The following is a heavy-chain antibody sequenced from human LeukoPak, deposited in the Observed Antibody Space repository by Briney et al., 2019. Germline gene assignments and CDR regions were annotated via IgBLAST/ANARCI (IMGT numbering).Heavy chain of an antibody. CDR3: ARSAVARIDY. CDR1: GGSISSSSYY. D-gene: IGHD6-19*01. J-gene: IGHJ4*02. CDR2: IYYSGST. Sequence: PSETLSLTCTVSGGSISSSSYYWGWIRQPPGKGLEWIGSIYYSGSTNYNPSLKGRVTISVDTSKNQFSLKLSSVTAADTAVYYCARSAVARIDYWGQGTLVTVSS. V-gene: IGHV4-39*01.